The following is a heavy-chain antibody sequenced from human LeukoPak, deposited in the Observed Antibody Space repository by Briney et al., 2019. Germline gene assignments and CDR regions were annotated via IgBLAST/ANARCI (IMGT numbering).Heavy chain of an antibody. CDR1: GGSISIGGYS. J-gene: IGHJ4*02. CDR3: ASRRRPQTRVFDY. V-gene: IGHV4-30-2*01. CDR2: IYHSGST. D-gene: IGHD3-10*01. Sequence: SETLSLTCAVSGGSISIGGYSWSWIRQPPGKGLEWIGYIYHSGSTYYNPSLKSRVTISVDRSKNQFSLKLSSVTAADTAVYYCASRRRPQTRVFDYWGQGTLVTVSS.